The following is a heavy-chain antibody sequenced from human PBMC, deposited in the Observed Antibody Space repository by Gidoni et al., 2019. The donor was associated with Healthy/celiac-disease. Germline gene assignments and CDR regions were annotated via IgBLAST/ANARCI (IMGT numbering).Heavy chain of an antibody. CDR2: ISSSRIYI. V-gene: IGHV3-21*01. CDR3: ARAGWGGPFDY. D-gene: IGHD3-16*01. CDR1: GFTFSSYS. Sequence: EVQLVESGGGLVKPGGSLRLSCAASGFTFSSYSMNWVRQAPGKGLEWVSSISSSRIYIYSADSVKGRSTTSRDNAKNSLYLQMNGLRAEGTAVYYCARAGWGGPFDYWGQGTLVTVSS. J-gene: IGHJ4*02.